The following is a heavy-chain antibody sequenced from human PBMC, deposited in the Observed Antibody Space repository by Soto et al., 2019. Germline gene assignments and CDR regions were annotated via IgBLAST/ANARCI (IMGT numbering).Heavy chain of an antibody. CDR3: ASGLQRGSQRGYFDY. CDR1: GFTFSSYS. J-gene: IGHJ4*02. Sequence: QVQLVESGGGVGQPGRSLRVSCGVSGFTFSSYSMHWGRLAPGKGLEWVAVISYDGSNKYYADSVKGRYTISRDNSENTLYLQMNRLRTEDTAVYYCASGLQRGSQRGYFDYWGQGTLVTVSS. CDR2: ISYDGSNK. V-gene: IGHV3-30-3*01. D-gene: IGHD1-26*01.